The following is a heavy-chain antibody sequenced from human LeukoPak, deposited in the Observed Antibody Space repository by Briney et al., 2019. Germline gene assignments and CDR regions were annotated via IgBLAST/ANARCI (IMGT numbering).Heavy chain of an antibody. CDR2: ISSSSSYT. CDR1: GFTFSDYY. Sequence: NPGGTLMLSCAASGFTFSDYYMSWIRQAPGMRLVRVSYISSSSSYTNYADSVKGRFTISRDNAKNSLYLQMNSLRAEDTAVYYCARVRDYGDFPYFDYWGQGTLVTVSS. J-gene: IGHJ4*02. CDR3: ARVRDYGDFPYFDY. D-gene: IGHD4-17*01. V-gene: IGHV3-11*05.